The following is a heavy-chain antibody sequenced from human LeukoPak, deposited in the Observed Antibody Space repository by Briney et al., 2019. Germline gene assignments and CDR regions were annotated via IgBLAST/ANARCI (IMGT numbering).Heavy chain of an antibody. CDR2: ISYDGSNK. D-gene: IGHD6-19*01. V-gene: IGHV3-30*04. J-gene: IGHJ4*02. CDR1: GFTFSSYA. Sequence: GGSLRLSCAASGFTFSSYAMHWVRQAPGKGLEWVAVISYDGSNKYYADSVKGRFTISRDNSKNTLYLQMNSLRAEDTAVYYCARPSRSGWSDYYFDYWGQGTLVTVSS. CDR3: ARPSRSGWSDYYFDY.